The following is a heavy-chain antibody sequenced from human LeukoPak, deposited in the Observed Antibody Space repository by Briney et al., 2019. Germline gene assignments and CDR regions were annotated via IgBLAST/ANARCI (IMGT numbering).Heavy chain of an antibody. D-gene: IGHD6-13*01. V-gene: IGHV3-66*01. J-gene: IGHJ4*02. CDR3: ARAGHIGAAGFFDH. CDR1: GFTVSSNY. Sequence: GGSLRLSCAASGFTVSSNYMNWVRQAPGKGLEWVSVLYSGGTTYYTDSVKGRFTISRDNSKNTLYLQMNSLRAEDTAVYYCARAGHIGAAGFFDHWGQGTLVTVSS. CDR2: LYSGGTT.